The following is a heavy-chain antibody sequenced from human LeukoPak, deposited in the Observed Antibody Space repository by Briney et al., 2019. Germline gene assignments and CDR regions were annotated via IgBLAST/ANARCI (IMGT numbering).Heavy chain of an antibody. V-gene: IGHV1-18*04. D-gene: IGHD3-9*01. J-gene: IGHJ5*02. CDR1: GYTFTSYG. CDR3: ARDRAAYYDILTGINWFDP. Sequence: GASVKVSCKASGYTFTSYGISWVRQAPGQGLEWMGWNSAYNGNTNYAQKLQGRVTMTTDTSTSTAYMELRSLRADDTAVYYCARDRAAYYDILTGINWFDPWGQGTLVTVSS. CDR2: NSAYNGNT.